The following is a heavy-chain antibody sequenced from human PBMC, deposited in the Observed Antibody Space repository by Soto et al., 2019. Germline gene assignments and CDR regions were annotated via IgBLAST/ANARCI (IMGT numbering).Heavy chain of an antibody. CDR1: GFTFSSYA. Sequence: PGGSLRLSCAASGFTFSSYAMHWVRQAPGKGLEWVAVISYDGSNKYYADSVKGRFTISRDNSKNTLYLQMNSLRAEDTAVYYGERDLGGSYYFPGMDVWGKGTTVPVSS. CDR2: ISYDGSNK. CDR3: ERDLGGSYYFPGMDV. V-gene: IGHV3-30-3*01. D-gene: IGHD1-26*01. J-gene: IGHJ6*04.